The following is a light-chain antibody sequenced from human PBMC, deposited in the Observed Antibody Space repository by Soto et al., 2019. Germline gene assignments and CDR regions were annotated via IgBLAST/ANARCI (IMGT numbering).Light chain of an antibody. CDR2: DAS. V-gene: IGKV1-5*01. CDR1: QSISNW. Sequence: DIQMTQSPSTLSASVGDRVTITCWASQSISNWLAWYQQRPGQAPKLLIYDASSLESGVPSTFSGSASGTEFTLTISSLQPDDFATYYCKQYNSYPWTVGQGTKVDIK. J-gene: IGKJ1*01. CDR3: KQYNSYPWT.